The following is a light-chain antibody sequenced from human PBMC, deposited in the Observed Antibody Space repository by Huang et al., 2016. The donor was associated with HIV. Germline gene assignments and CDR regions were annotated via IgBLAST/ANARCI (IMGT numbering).Light chain of an antibody. J-gene: IGKJ1*01. CDR1: QSNSYW. CDR3: QQYHSYSWT. V-gene: IGKV1-5*03. CDR2: KSS. Sequence: DVQMTLSPSTLSASVGDRVTITCRASQSNSYWLAWNQQKPGKAPNLLIYKSSSLQSGVPSRFSGSGSGTEFTLTISSLQPDDFAGYYCQQYHSYSWTFGQGTKVEIK.